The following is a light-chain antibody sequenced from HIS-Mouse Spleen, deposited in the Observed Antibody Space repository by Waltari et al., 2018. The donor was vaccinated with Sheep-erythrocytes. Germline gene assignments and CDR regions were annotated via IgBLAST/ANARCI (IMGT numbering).Light chain of an antibody. CDR1: QGIRSW. V-gene: IGKV1-12*01. CDR2: VAS. CDR3: QQANSFPIT. Sequence: DIQFTQSPSSVSASVADRVPITCRASQGIRSWLAWYQQKPGKAPKLLIYVASSLQSGVPSRFSGSGSGTDFTLTISSLQPEDFATYYCQQANSFPITFGQGTRLEIK. J-gene: IGKJ5*01.